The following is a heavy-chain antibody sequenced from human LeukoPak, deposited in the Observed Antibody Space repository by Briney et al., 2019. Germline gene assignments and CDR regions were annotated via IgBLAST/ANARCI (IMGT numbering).Heavy chain of an antibody. D-gene: IGHD1-26*01. J-gene: IGHJ4*02. V-gene: IGHV1-69*04. CDR1: GGTFSSYA. CDR3: ARGSPRLCYFDY. CDR2: IIPILGIA. Sequence: WASVKVSCKASGGTFSSYAISWVRQAPGQGLEWMGRIIPILGIANYAQKFQGRVTITADKSTSTAYMELSSLRSEDTAVYYCARGSPRLCYFDYWGQGTLVTVSS.